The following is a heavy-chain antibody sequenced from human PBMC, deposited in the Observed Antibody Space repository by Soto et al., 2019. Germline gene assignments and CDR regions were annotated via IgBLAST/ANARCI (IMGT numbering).Heavy chain of an antibody. D-gene: IGHD4-17*01. CDR3: ATAVFLYGDYVEGDC. Sequence: ASVKVSCKVSGYTLTELSMHWVRQAPGKGLEWMGGFDPEDGETIYAQKFQGRVTMTEDTSTDTAYMELSSLRSEDTAVYYCATAVFLYGDYVEGDCWGQGTMVTVSS. V-gene: IGHV1-24*01. CDR1: GYTLTELS. CDR2: FDPEDGET. J-gene: IGHJ3*01.